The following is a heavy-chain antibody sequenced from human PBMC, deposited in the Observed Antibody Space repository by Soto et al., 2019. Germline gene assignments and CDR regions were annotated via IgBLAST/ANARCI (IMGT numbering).Heavy chain of an antibody. CDR3: AREDSSSSWYARGPLRIDY. J-gene: IGHJ4*02. D-gene: IGHD6-13*01. CDR1: GYTFTSYG. V-gene: IGHV1-18*01. Sequence: ASVKVSCKASGYTFTSYGISWVRQAPGQGLEWMGWISAYNGNTNYAQKLQGRVTMTTDTSTSTAYMELRSLRSDDTAVYYCAREDSSSSWYARGPLRIDYWGEGALVTVSS. CDR2: ISAYNGNT.